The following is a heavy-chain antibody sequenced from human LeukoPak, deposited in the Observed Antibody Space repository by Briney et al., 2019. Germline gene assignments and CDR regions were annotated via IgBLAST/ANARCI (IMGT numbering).Heavy chain of an antibody. CDR3: ARAGIVGTTGWFDP. CDR1: GGSISSGGYS. J-gene: IGHJ5*02. Sequence: SETLSLTCAVSGGSISSGGYSWSWIRQPPGKGLEWIGEINHSGSTNYNPSLKSRVTISVDTSKNQFSLKLSSVTAADTAVYYCARAGIVGTTGWFDPWGQGTLVTVSS. CDR2: INHSGST. V-gene: IGHV4-30-2*01. D-gene: IGHD1-26*01.